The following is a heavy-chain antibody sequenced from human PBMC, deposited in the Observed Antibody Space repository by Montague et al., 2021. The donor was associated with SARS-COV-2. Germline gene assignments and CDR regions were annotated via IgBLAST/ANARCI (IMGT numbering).Heavy chain of an antibody. V-gene: IGHV4-59*08. Sequence: SDTLSLTCTVSGGSLSSYYWSWIRQPPGKGLEWIGYIYYSGSTNYNPSLKSRVTISVDTSKNQFSLNLSSVTAADTAVYYCARHVSGSLTHFHHWGQGSLVTVSS. D-gene: IGHD1-26*01. CDR2: IYYSGST. CDR3: ARHVSGSLTHFHH. J-gene: IGHJ1*01. CDR1: GGSLSSYY.